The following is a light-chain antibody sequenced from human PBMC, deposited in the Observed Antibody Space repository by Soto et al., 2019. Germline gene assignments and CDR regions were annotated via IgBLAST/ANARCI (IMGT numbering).Light chain of an antibody. CDR3: QQYVTSPAIT. CDR1: ESVGDY. Sequence: EIVLTQSPGALSLSPGERATLSCWASESVGDYLAWYQQKPGQAPRLLIYGATKRNSGTPDRFSGTESETAFILAISRLEPGDFAVYYCQQYVTSPAITFGQGTRLEIK. V-gene: IGKV3-20*01. J-gene: IGKJ5*01. CDR2: GAT.